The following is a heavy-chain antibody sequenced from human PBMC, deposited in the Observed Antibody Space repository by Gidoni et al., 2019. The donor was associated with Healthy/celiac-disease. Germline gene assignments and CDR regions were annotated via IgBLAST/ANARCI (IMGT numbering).Heavy chain of an antibody. J-gene: IGHJ4*02. CDR3: ARGRSRNPRIVVVVAATGFDY. Sequence: QVQLQQWGAGLLKPSATLSLTCAVDVGSFSGYYWSWIRQPPGKGLEWNGEINHSGSTNYNPSLKSRVTISVDTSKNQFSLKLSSVTAADTAVYYCARGRSRNPRIVVVVAATGFDYWGQGTLVTVSS. D-gene: IGHD2-15*01. CDR2: INHSGST. V-gene: IGHV4-34*01. CDR1: VGSFSGYY.